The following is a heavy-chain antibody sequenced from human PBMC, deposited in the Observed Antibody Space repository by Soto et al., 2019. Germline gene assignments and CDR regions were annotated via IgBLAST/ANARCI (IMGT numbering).Heavy chain of an antibody. V-gene: IGHV3-21*01. Sequence: GGSLRLSCAASGFTFSSYSMNWVRQAPGKGLVWVSSISSSSSYIYYADSVKGRFTISRDNAKNSLYLQMNSLRAEDTAVYYCARGAKLRIWYYFDYWGQGTLVTVSS. CDR1: GFTFSSYS. CDR2: ISSSSSYI. CDR3: ARGAKLRIWYYFDY. D-gene: IGHD1-26*01. J-gene: IGHJ4*02.